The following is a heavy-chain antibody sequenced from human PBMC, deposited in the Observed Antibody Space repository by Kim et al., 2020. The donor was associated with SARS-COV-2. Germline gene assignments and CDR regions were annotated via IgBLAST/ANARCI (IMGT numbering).Heavy chain of an antibody. CDR3: ARDGRFGEPTYGMDV. Sequence: SETLSLTCTVSGGSISSYYWSWIRQPPGKGLEWIGYIYYSGSTNYNPSLKSRVTISVDTSKNQFSLKLSSVTAADTAVYYCARDGRFGEPTYGMDVWGQG. V-gene: IGHV4-59*01. CDR1: GGSISSYY. J-gene: IGHJ6*02. D-gene: IGHD3-10*01. CDR2: IYYSGST.